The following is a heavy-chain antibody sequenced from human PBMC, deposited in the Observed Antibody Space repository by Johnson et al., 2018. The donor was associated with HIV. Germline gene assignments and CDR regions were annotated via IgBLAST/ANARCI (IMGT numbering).Heavy chain of an antibody. Sequence: QVQLVESGGGVVQPGRSLRLSCAASGFTFSSFAMHWVRQTPGNGLEWVSIISYSGSNKYYADSVKGRFTISRDNSKNTLYLQMNSLRAEDTAVYYCARDLHDSSGYYYEGDAFDIWGQGTMVTVSS. CDR3: ARDLHDSSGYYYEGDAFDI. CDR2: ISYSGSNK. CDR1: GFTFSSFA. J-gene: IGHJ3*02. V-gene: IGHV3-30*04. D-gene: IGHD3-22*01.